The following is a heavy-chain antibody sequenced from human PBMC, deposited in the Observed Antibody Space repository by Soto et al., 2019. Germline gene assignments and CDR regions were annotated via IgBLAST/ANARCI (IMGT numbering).Heavy chain of an antibody. V-gene: IGHV4-30-2*01. Sequence: LQLQESGSGLVTPSPTLSLPCAVSGGSISSGGSSWSWIRQPPGTGLEWIGYIYHSGSTYYNPTLKSRVTISVDRSKNQFSLKLSSVTAADTAVDYCASYDSSGPFDYWGQGTLVTVS. J-gene: IGHJ4*02. CDR1: GGSISSGGSS. CDR2: IYHSGST. D-gene: IGHD3-22*01. CDR3: ASYDSSGPFDY.